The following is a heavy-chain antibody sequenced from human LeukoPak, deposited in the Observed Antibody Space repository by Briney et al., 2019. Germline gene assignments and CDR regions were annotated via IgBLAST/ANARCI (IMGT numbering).Heavy chain of an antibody. CDR2: LYYSGST. J-gene: IGHJ4*02. Sequence: SETLSLTCTVSGGSISSSSYYWGWIRQPPGKGLEWIGSLYYSGSTYYNPSLKSRVTMSVDTSKNQFSLKMNSVTAADTAVYFCARGGPTYYYDSSGYPLDYWGQGTLVTVSS. V-gene: IGHV4-39*07. CDR1: GGSISSSSYY. D-gene: IGHD3-22*01. CDR3: ARGGPTYYYDSSGYPLDY.